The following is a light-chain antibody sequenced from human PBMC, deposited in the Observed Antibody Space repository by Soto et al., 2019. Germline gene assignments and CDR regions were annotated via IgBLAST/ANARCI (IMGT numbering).Light chain of an antibody. J-gene: IGKJ1*01. CDR2: GAS. CDR1: QGISNY. CDR3: QQSYSNTQT. V-gene: IGKV1-9*01. Sequence: TRLTRSLPSLSATVGDRVSIICRASQGISNYLVWYQQKPGKAPNLLIYGASTLQSGVPSRFSGSGSGTDFTLTIDSLQPEDVATYYCQQSYSNTQTFGQGTKVDIK.